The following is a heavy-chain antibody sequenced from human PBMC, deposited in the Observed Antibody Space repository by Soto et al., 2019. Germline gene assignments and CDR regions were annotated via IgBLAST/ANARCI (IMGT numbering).Heavy chain of an antibody. Sequence: QLQLQESGPGLVKPSETLSLTCTVSGGSISSSSYYWGWIRQPPGKGLEWIGSIYYSGSTYYNPSLKSRVTISVDTCKNQFSLKLSSVTAADTAVSYCARQLIGEDYFDYWGQGTLVTVSS. CDR3: ARQLIGEDYFDY. CDR2: IYYSGST. CDR1: GGSISSSSYY. V-gene: IGHV4-39*01. J-gene: IGHJ4*02. D-gene: IGHD3-16*01.